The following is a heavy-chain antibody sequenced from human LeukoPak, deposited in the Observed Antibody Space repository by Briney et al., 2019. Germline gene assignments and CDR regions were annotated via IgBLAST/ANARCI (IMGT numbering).Heavy chain of an antibody. Sequence: SETLSLTCTVSGGSISSYYWSWIRQPPGKGLEWIGYIYYSGSTNYNPSLKSRVTISVDTSKNQFSLKLSSVTAAGTAVYYCARLRGSSWPDYWGQGTLVTVSS. CDR3: ARLRGSSWPDY. D-gene: IGHD6-13*01. CDR2: IYYSGST. CDR1: GGSISSYY. J-gene: IGHJ4*02. V-gene: IGHV4-59*01.